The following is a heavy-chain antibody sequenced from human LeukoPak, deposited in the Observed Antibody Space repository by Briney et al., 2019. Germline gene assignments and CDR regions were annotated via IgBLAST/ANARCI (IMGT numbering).Heavy chain of an antibody. CDR2: ISTSGSTI. D-gene: IGHD2-15*01. CDR3: ASSYCSGGSCYSWWFNP. CDR1: GFTFSSYA. Sequence: GGSLRLSCAASGFTFSSYAMNWVRQAPGKGLEWVSYISTSGSTIYYADSVKGRFTISRDNAKNSLYLQMNSLRAEDTAIYYCASSYCSGGSCYSWWFNPWGQGTLVTVSS. J-gene: IGHJ5*02. V-gene: IGHV3-48*03.